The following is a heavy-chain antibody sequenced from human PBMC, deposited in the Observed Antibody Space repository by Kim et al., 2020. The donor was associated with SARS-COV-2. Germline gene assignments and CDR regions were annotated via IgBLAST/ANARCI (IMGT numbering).Heavy chain of an antibody. V-gene: IGHV1-69*13. D-gene: IGHD5-12*01. CDR2: IIPIFGTA. CDR3: ARAVRVGGYDYGWVDP. CDR1: GGTFSSYA. J-gene: IGHJ5*02. Sequence: SVKVSCKASGGTFSSYAISWVRQAPGQGLEWMGGIIPIFGTANYAQKFQGRVTITADESTSTAYMELSSLRSEDTAVYYCARAVRVGGYDYGWVDPWGQGTLVTVSP.